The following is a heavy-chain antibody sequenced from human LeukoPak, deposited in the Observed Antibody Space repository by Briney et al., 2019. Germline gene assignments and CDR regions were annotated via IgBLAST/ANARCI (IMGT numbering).Heavy chain of an antibody. J-gene: IGHJ4*02. CDR2: IDYSGST. CDR1: GGSISSYY. V-gene: IGHV4-59*01. CDR3: ARDRALGSGKYYFDH. Sequence: SETLSLTCTVSGGSISSYYWSWIRLPPGKGLEWIGYIDYSGSTNYNPSLKSRVTISLDTSKNQFSLKLSSVTAADTAVYFCARDRALGSGKYYFDHWGQGTLVTVSS. D-gene: IGHD3-16*01.